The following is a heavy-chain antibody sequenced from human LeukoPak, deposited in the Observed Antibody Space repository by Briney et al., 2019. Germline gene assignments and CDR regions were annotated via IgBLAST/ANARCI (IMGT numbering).Heavy chain of an antibody. CDR1: GGSFSGYY. CDR3: ARAPGSTVTTTYRYYYYGMDV. Sequence: PSETLSLTCAVYGGSFSGYYWSWIRQPPGKGLEWIGYIYYSGSTNYNPSPKSRVTISVDTSKNQFSLKLSSVTAADTAVYYCARAPGSTVTTTYRYYYYGMDVWGQGTTVTVSS. J-gene: IGHJ6*02. CDR2: IYYSGST. V-gene: IGHV4-59*01. D-gene: IGHD4-17*01.